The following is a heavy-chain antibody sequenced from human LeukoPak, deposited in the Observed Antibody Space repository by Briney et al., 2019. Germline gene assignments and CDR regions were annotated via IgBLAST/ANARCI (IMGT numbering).Heavy chain of an antibody. Sequence: KASETLSLTCTVSGDSLTSGSRYWSWIRQPAGKGLEWIGHFYSSTRTTYNPSLASRVTISGDTAKNQFSLKLDSVTAADTAVYFCARCMSELDYGDYAYYYHMDVWGKGTTVTVSS. D-gene: IGHD4-17*01. J-gene: IGHJ6*04. CDR1: GDSLTSGSRY. CDR3: ARCMSELDYGDYAYYYHMDV. V-gene: IGHV4-61*09. CDR2: FYSSTRT.